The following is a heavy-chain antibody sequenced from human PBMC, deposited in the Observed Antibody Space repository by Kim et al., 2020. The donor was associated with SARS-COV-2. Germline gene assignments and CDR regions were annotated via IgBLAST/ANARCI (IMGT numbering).Heavy chain of an antibody. V-gene: IGHV3-21*01. D-gene: IGHD3-9*01. Sequence: GGSLRLSCAASGFTFSSYSMNWVRQAPGKGLEWVSSISSSSSYIYYADSVKGRFTISRDNAKNSLYLQMNSLRAEDTAVYYCARPGRYFDWIKTGFDYWGQGTLVTVSS. J-gene: IGHJ4*02. CDR1: GFTFSSYS. CDR3: ARPGRYFDWIKTGFDY. CDR2: ISSSSSYI.